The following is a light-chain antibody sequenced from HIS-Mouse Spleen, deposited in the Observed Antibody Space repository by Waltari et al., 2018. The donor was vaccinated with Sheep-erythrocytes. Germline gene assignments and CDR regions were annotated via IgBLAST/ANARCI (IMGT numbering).Light chain of an antibody. J-gene: IGLJ2*01. Sequence: SYVLTQPPSVSVAPGQTARITCGGNNIGSKSVNWYQQKPGQAPVLVVYDDSDRPTRIPERFAGSNAGNTATLTVSRVEAGDEADYYCQVWDSSSDHVVFGGGTKLTVL. V-gene: IGLV3-21*02. CDR1: NIGSKS. CDR3: QVWDSSSDHVV. CDR2: DDS.